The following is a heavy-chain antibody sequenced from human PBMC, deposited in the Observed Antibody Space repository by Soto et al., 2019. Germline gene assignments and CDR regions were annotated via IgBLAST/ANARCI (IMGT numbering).Heavy chain of an antibody. CDR1: GGSISSSSYY. J-gene: IGHJ4*02. CDR3: GGGGWRFGMEALNHEL. CDR2: IYYSGST. Sequence: QLQLQESGPGLVKPSETLSLTCTVSGGSISSSSYYWGWIRQPPGKGLEWIGSIYYSGSTYYNPALKRRTNISVGNDKDQFPPELGSGTAPGNAVDLWGGGGWRFGMEALNHELWGQGTPVLVPS. D-gene: IGHD3-16*01. V-gene: IGHV4-39*01.